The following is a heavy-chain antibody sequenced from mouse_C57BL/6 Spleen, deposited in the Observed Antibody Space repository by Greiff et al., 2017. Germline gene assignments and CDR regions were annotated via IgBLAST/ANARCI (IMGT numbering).Heavy chain of an antibody. CDR2: IYPGSGST. J-gene: IGHJ3*01. CDR3: AIYYDYEGWFAY. Sequence: QVQLQQPGAELVKPGASVKMSCKASGYTFTSYWITWVKQRPGQGLEWIGDIYPGSGSTNYNEKFKSKATLTVDTSSSTAYMQLSSLTSADSAVXYFAIYYDYEGWFAYWGQGTLVTVSA. CDR1: GYTFTSYW. D-gene: IGHD2-4*01. V-gene: IGHV1-55*01.